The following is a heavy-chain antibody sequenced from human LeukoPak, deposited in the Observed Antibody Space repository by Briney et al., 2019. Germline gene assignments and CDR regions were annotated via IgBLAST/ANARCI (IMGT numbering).Heavy chain of an antibody. CDR1: GGSFSGYY. Sequence: GTLSLTCAVYGGSFSGYYWSWIRQPPGQGLEWISAISAGGTTTEYADSVRGRFTISRDNSENTLYLQMNSLRADDTAIYYCAKCSATCSATAFYIWGQGTMVTVSS. D-gene: IGHD2-2*01. V-gene: IGHV3-23*01. CDR3: AKCSATCSATAFYI. CDR2: ISAGGTTT. J-gene: IGHJ3*02.